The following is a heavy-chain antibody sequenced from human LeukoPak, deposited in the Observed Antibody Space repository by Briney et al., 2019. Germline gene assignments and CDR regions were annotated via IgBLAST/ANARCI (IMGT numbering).Heavy chain of an antibody. Sequence: PSETLSLTCTVSGGSISSYFWSWIRQPPGKGLEWIGYISYSGSTNYNPSLKSRVTTSVDTSKSQFSLKLSSVTAADTAVYYCARFIDEIDNWFDPWGQGTLVTVSS. J-gene: IGHJ5*02. V-gene: IGHV4-59*01. CDR1: GGSISSYF. CDR2: ISYSGST. D-gene: IGHD3-16*02. CDR3: ARFIDEIDNWFDP.